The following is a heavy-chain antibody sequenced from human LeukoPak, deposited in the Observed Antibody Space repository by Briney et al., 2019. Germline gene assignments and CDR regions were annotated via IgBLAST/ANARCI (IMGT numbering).Heavy chain of an antibody. CDR1: GYTFAGHY. J-gene: IGHJ4*02. CDR2: IKPNSGGT. CDR3: ARGARGDYGDQFDY. Sequence: ASVKVSCKASGYTFAGHYMHWVRQAPGQGLEWMGWIKPNSGGTKYAQKFQGRVSMTRDTSISTAYMELGRLTSDDTAVYYCARGARGDYGDQFDYWGQGTLVTVSS. D-gene: IGHD4-17*01. V-gene: IGHV1-2*02.